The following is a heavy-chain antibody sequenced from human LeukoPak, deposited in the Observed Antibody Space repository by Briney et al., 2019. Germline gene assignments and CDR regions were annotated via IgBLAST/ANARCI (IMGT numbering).Heavy chain of an antibody. V-gene: IGHV3-48*01. Sequence: QPGGSLRLSCAASGFTFSSYSKNWVRQAPGKGLEWVSYISSSSSTIYYADSVKGRFTISRDNSKNTLYLQMNSLRAEDTAVYYCAKDRGYSYGYFDYWGQGTLVTVSS. J-gene: IGHJ4*02. CDR3: AKDRGYSYGYFDY. CDR2: ISSSSSTI. CDR1: GFTFSSYS. D-gene: IGHD5-18*01.